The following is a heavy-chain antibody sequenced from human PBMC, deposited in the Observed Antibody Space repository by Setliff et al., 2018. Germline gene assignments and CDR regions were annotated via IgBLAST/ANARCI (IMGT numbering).Heavy chain of an antibody. CDR2: VYSDGDT. D-gene: IGHD3-9*01. V-gene: IGHV4-4*07. Sequence: SETLSLTCSVSGGLIYDHWWTWVRQPAGEEFQWIGRVYSDGDTEYNPSLRGRVTISVDTSTNQFSLRLNSVTPADTAVYFCARTKLRYLDSLISARPLIWFDPWGQGALVTVSS. CDR1: GGLIYDHW. CDR3: ARTKLRYLDSLISARPLIWFDP. J-gene: IGHJ5*02.